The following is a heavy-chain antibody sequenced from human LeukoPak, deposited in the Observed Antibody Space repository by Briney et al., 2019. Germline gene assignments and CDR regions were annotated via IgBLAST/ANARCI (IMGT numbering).Heavy chain of an antibody. CDR3: AKEVRASGEVRFFDY. V-gene: IGHV3-30*02. CDR2: IRYDGINK. D-gene: IGHD2-21*01. J-gene: IGHJ4*02. Sequence: GGSLRLSCAASGFTFSSYGMHWVRQAPGKGLEWVAFIRYDGINKYYTDSVKGRFTISRGNSKNTLYLQMNSLRAEDTAVYYCAKEVRASGEVRFFDYWGQGILVTVSS. CDR1: GFTFSSYG.